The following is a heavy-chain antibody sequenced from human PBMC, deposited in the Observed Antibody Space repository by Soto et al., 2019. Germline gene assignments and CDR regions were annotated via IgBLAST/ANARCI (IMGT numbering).Heavy chain of an antibody. Sequence: SETLSLTCAVYGGSFSGYYWSWIRQPPGKGLEWSGEINYSGSTNYNPSLKSRVTISVDTSKNQFSMKLSPETAADKAVYYCASVPGYCSSTSCLGGYYYDSSGYYHPYYFDYWGQGTLVTVSS. CDR1: GGSFSGYY. J-gene: IGHJ4*02. CDR2: INYSGST. V-gene: IGHV4-34*01. D-gene: IGHD3-22*01. CDR3: ASVPGYCSSTSCLGGYYYDSSGYYHPYYFDY.